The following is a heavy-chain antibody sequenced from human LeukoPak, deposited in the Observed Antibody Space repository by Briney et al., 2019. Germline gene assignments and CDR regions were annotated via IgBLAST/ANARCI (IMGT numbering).Heavy chain of an antibody. CDR1: GGTFSSYA. CDR2: IITIFGTA. J-gene: IGHJ5*02. CDR3: AREGDHTPLYRPYNWFDP. Sequence: SVKVSCTASGGTFSSYAISWVRQAPGQGLEWMGGIITIFGTANYAQKFQGRVTITADESTSTAYMELSSLRSEDTAAYYCAREGDHTPLYRPYNWFDPWGQGTLVTVSS. V-gene: IGHV1-69*13. D-gene: IGHD3-16*01.